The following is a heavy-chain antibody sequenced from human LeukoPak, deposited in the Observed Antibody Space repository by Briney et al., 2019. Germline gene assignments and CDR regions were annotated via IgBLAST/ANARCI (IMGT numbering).Heavy chain of an antibody. J-gene: IGHJ6*02. CDR3: ARDIHCSGGSCTTNYYYGMDV. V-gene: IGHV3-33*01. D-gene: IGHD2-15*01. CDR1: GFTFSSYG. Sequence: GGSLRLSCAASGFTFSSYGMHWVRQAPGKGLEWVAVIWYDGSNKYYADSVKGRFTISRDNSKNTLYLQMNSLRAEDTAVYYCARDIHCSGGSCTTNYYYGMDVWGQGTTVTVSS. CDR2: IWYDGSNK.